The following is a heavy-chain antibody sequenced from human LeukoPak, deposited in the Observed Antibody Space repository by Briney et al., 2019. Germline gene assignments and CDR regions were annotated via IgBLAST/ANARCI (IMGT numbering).Heavy chain of an antibody. CDR2: IYHSGST. D-gene: IGHD5/OR15-5a*01. CDR3: ARALSAPPWDFDY. V-gene: IGHV4-34*01. J-gene: IGHJ4*02. Sequence: SETLSLTCAVSGGSFSGYYWSWVRQPPGKGLEWIGEIYHSGSTNYNPSLKSRVTISVDTSKNQFSLKLSSVTAADTAVYNCARALSAPPWDFDYWGRETRLTFSS. CDR1: GGSFSGYY.